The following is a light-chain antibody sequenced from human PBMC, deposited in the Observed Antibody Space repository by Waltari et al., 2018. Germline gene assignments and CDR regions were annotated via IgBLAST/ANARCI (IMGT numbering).Light chain of an antibody. CDR3: HQYYSIPHT. CDR2: WAS. V-gene: IGKV4-1*01. CDR1: QSVLYSSNNKNY. J-gene: IGKJ2*01. Sequence: DLVMTQSPDSLAVSLVERATINCKSSQSVLYSSNNKNYLAWYQQKPGQPPKLPIYWASTRESGVPDRFSGSGSGADFTLTISSLQAEDVAVYYCHQYYSIPHTFGQGTKLEIK.